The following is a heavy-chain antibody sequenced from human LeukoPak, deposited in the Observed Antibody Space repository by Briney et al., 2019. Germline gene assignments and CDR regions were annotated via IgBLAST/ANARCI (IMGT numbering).Heavy chain of an antibody. D-gene: IGHD6-19*01. J-gene: IGHJ1*01. CDR1: GFTFSSYA. Sequence: PGGSLRLPCAASGFTFSSYAMSWVRQAPGKGLEWVSAISGSGGSTYYADSVKGRFTISRDNSKNTLYLQMNSLRAEDTAVYYCAKVGVQWLEGYFQHWGQGTLVTVSS. V-gene: IGHV3-23*01. CDR2: ISGSGGST. CDR3: AKVGVQWLEGYFQH.